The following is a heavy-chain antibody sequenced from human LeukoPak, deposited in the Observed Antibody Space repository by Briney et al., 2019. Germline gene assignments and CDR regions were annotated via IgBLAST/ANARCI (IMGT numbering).Heavy chain of an antibody. Sequence: GGSLRLSCAASGFSFSNYWMTWVRRAPGKGLEWVANIKQDGSEKYYVDSVKGRFTISRDNPKNSLYLQMNSLRAEDTAVYYCASDPPHYWGQGTLVTVSS. CDR1: GFSFSNYW. CDR3: ASDPPHY. J-gene: IGHJ4*02. V-gene: IGHV3-7*01. CDR2: IKQDGSEK.